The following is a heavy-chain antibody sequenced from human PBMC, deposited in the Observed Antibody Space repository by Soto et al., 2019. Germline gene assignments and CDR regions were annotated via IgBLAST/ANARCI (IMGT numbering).Heavy chain of an antibody. CDR1: GGSISSRTYY. J-gene: IGHJ4*02. D-gene: IGHD4-17*01. V-gene: IGHV4-39*01. Sequence: SETLSLTCTVSGGSISSRTYYWGWIRQPPGRGLEWIGSIYYTGSTYYNPSLKSRVTISVDTSKNQFSLKLSSVTAEDTAVYYCARRRASDYGGNNNPYYFDYWGQGTLVTVSS. CDR3: ARRRASDYGGNNNPYYFDY. CDR2: IYYTGST.